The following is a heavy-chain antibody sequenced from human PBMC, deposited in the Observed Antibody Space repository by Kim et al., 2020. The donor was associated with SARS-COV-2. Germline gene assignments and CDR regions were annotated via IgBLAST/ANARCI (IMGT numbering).Heavy chain of an antibody. V-gene: IGHV3-21*01. D-gene: IGHD2-2*02. CDR1: GFTFSSYS. CDR2: ISSSSSYI. CDR3: ARLGSPWGYCSSTSCYSLGNWFDP. Sequence: GGSLRLSCAASGFTFSSYSMNWVRQAPGKGLEWVSSISSSSSYIYYADSVKGRFTISRDNAKNSLYLQMNSLRAEDTAVYYCARLGSPWGYCSSTSCYSLGNWFDPWGQGTLVTVSS. J-gene: IGHJ5*02.